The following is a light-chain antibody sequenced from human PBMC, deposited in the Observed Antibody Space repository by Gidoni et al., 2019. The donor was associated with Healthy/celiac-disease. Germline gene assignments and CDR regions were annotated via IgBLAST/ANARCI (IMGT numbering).Light chain of an antibody. CDR2: AAS. CDR3: QQSYSTPYT. Sequence: DIQMTQSPSSLSASVGDRVTITCRASQSISSYLNWYQQKPGKAPKLLIYAASSLQSGVPSRFSGSGSGTDFTLTIRSLQPEDFATYYCQQSYSTPYTFXXXTKLEIK. J-gene: IGKJ2*01. CDR1: QSISSY. V-gene: IGKV1-39*01.